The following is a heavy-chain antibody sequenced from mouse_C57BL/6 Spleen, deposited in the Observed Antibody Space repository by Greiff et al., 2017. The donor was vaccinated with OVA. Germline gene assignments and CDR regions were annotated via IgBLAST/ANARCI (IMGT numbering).Heavy chain of an antibody. V-gene: IGHV2-5*01. D-gene: IGHD2-3*01. Sequence: QVQLKESGPGLVQPSQSLSITCTVSGFSLTSYGVHWVRQSPGKGLEWLGVIWRGRSTDYNAAFMSRLSITKDNSKSQVFFKMNSLQADDTAIYYCAKGGYDQPWFAYWGQGTLVTVSA. J-gene: IGHJ3*01. CDR1: GFSLTSYG. CDR2: IWRGRST. CDR3: AKGGYDQPWFAY.